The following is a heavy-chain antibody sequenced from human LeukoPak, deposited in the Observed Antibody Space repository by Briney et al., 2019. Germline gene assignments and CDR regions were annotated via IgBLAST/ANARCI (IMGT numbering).Heavy chain of an antibody. Sequence: PSETLSLTRTVSGYSISSGYYWGWIRPPPGKGMEWIGSIYHSGSTYYNPSLKSRVTISVDTSKNQFSLKLSSVTAADTAVYYCAGIIVGATSYDYWGQGTLVTVSS. D-gene: IGHD1-26*01. CDR2: IYHSGST. CDR1: GYSISSGYY. V-gene: IGHV4-38-2*02. CDR3: AGIIVGATSYDY. J-gene: IGHJ4*02.